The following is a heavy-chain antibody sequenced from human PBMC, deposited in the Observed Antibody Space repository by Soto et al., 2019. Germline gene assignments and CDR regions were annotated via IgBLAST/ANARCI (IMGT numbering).Heavy chain of an antibody. CDR3: ARGSSNWAYYFDF. CDR1: GFTVSRNY. CDR2: IDAGGST. V-gene: IGHV3-66*01. D-gene: IGHD6-13*01. Sequence: GGALRVSCAASGFTVSRNYMSWVRQAPGKGLEWVSLIDAGGSTFYADSVKGRFTISRDNSENTVYLQMNRLRAEDTAVYYCARGSSNWAYYFDFWGQGTLVTVSS. J-gene: IGHJ4*02.